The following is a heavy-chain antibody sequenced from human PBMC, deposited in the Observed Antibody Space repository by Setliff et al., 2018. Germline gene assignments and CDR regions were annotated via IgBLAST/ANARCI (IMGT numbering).Heavy chain of an antibody. CDR3: ARELRSPYWHLDS. CDR1: GGTFSSSG. V-gene: IGHV1-69*13. Sequence: PVKVSCKSSGGTFSSSGITWVRQAPGQGLQWLGRFIPILGATNYAQNFQGRVTITADESTSTGYMELRSLRSDDTAVYYCARELRSPYWHLDSWGQGTQVTVSS. CDR2: FIPILGAT. J-gene: IGHJ5*01. D-gene: IGHD3-16*01.